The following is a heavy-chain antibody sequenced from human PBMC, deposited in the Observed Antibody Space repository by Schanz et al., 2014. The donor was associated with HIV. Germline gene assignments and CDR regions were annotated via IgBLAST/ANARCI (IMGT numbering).Heavy chain of an antibody. D-gene: IGHD3-10*01. CDR1: GYTFTGYY. CDR2: INPSSGGT. Sequence: QVQLVQSGAEVKKPGASVKVSCKASGYTFTGYYMHWVRQAPGQGLEWMGWINPSSGGTNYAQKFQGRVTMTRDTSISTADMELRRLRSDDTAVYYCARDQNVISMVRGVMGGVDYWGQGTLVTVSS. V-gene: IGHV1-2*02. CDR3: ARDQNVISMVRGVMGGVDY. J-gene: IGHJ4*02.